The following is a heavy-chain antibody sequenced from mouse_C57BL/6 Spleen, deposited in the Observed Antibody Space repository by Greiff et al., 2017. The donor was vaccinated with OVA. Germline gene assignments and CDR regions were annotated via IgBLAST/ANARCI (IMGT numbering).Heavy chain of an antibody. Sequence: QVQLQQSGAELVRPGASVTLSCKASGYTFTDYEMHWVKQTPVHGLEWIGAIDPETGGTAYNQKFKGKAILTADKSSSTAYMELRSLTSEDSAVYYCTRPSYDYDGCWGQGTTLTVSS. CDR1: GYTFTDYE. CDR2: IDPETGGT. D-gene: IGHD2-4*01. V-gene: IGHV1-15*01. J-gene: IGHJ2*01. CDR3: TRPSYDYDGC.